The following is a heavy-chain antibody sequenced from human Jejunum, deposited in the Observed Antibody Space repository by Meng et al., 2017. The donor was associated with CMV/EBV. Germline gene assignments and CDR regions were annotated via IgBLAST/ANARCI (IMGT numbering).Heavy chain of an antibody. CDR2: ISTDGNSA. CDR3: AAGFNRADY. CDR1: GFTFSSYW. J-gene: IGHJ4*02. V-gene: IGHV3-74*01. D-gene: IGHD1-14*01. Sequence: CAASGFTFSSYWMHWVRQAPGKGLLRVSRISTDGNSATYADSVKGRFTISRDNAKNTLYLQMSNLRAEDTAVYYCAAGFNRADYWGQGTLVTVSS.